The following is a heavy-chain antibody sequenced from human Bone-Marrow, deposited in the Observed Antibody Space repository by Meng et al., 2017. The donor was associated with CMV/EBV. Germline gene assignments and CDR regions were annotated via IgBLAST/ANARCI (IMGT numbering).Heavy chain of an antibody. CDR1: GGSFSGYY. V-gene: IGHV4-34*01. D-gene: IGHD3-22*01. CDR3: ARGVIINDY. J-gene: IGHJ4*02. CDR2: INHSGST. Sequence: SETLSLTCAVYGGSFSGYYWSWIRQPPGKGLEWIGEINHSGSTNYNPSLKSRVTISVDTSKSQFSLKLSSVTAADTAVYYCARGVIINDYWGQGTLVTVSS.